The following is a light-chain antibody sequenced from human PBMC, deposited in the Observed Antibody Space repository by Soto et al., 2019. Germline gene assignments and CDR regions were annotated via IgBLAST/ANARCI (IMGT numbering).Light chain of an antibody. V-gene: IGKV1-12*01. CDR2: VAS. Sequence: DIQLTQSPSSVSASVGDRVTITCRARQDIGTWLAWYQQKPGKAPKLLIYVASNFQSGVPSRFRVAGSVTDFNLTITSLLPEDFVTYHCQQADSFPFTFGPGTKVDFK. CDR3: QQADSFPFT. J-gene: IGKJ3*01. CDR1: QDIGTW.